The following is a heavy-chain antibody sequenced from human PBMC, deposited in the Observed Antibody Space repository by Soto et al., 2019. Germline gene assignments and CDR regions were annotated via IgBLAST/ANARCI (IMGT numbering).Heavy chain of an antibody. CDR2: IYYSGST. J-gene: IGHJ4*02. CDR1: GGSISSYY. V-gene: IGHV4-59*01. Sequence: SETLSLTCTVSGGSISSYYWSWIRQPPGKGLEWIGYIYYSGSTNYNPSLKSRVTISVDTSKNQFSPKLSSVTAADTAVYYCARSWWKLLPDYWGQGTLVTVS. CDR3: ARSWWKLLPDY. D-gene: IGHD1-26*01.